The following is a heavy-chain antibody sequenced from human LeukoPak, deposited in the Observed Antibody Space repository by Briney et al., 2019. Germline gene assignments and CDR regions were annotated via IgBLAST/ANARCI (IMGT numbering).Heavy chain of an antibody. CDR2: IYHSGST. CDR1: GGSISSSNW. V-gene: IGHV4-4*02. CDR3: ARAPYYYDSSHDY. Sequence: SGTLSLTCAVSGGSISSSNWWSWVRQPPGKGLEWIGEIYHSGSTNYNPSLKSRVTISVDKSKNQFSLKLSSVTAADTAVYYCARAPYYYDSSHDYWGQGTLVTVSS. D-gene: IGHD3-22*01. J-gene: IGHJ4*02.